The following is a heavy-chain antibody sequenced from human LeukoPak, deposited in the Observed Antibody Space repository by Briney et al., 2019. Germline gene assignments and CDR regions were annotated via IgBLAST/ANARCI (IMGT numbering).Heavy chain of an antibody. J-gene: IGHJ4*02. V-gene: IGHV3-64*01. D-gene: IGHD4-17*01. Sequence: GGSLRLSCAASGFTFSSYAMHWVRQAPGKGLEYVSAISSNGGSTYYANSVKGRFTISGDNSKNTLYLQMGSLRAEDMAVYYCARGEYGDYSFDYWGQGTLVAVSS. CDR1: GFTFSSYA. CDR3: ARGEYGDYSFDY. CDR2: ISSNGGST.